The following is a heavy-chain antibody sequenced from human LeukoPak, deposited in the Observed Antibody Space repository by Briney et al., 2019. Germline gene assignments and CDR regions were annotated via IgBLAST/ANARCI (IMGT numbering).Heavy chain of an antibody. D-gene: IGHD6-19*01. Sequence: ASVKVSCKASGYTFTGYYMHWVRQAPGQGLEWMGGIIPIFGTANYAQKFQGRVTITADESTSTAYMELSSLRSEDTAVYYCAYSSGWYSLDYWGQGTLVTVSS. J-gene: IGHJ4*02. V-gene: IGHV1-69*13. CDR1: GYTFTGYY. CDR3: AYSSGWYSLDY. CDR2: IIPIFGTA.